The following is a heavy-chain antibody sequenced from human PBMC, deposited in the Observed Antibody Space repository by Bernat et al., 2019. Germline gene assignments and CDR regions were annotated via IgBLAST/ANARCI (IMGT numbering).Heavy chain of an antibody. Sequence: QVQLVESGGGVVQSGKSLRLSCAVSGVTFRNYGMHWVRQAPGKGLEWVAVIWYDGSQKYYAASVKDRFTISRDNSKNTLYLQMNSLRVEDTAMYQCATWRGSGNYYDYWGQGTLVTVSS. J-gene: IGHJ4*02. D-gene: IGHD3-10*01. V-gene: IGHV3-33*01. CDR3: ATWRGSGNYYDY. CDR2: IWYDGSQK. CDR1: GVTFRNYG.